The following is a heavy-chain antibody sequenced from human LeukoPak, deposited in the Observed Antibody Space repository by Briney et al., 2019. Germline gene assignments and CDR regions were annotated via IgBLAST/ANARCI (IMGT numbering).Heavy chain of an antibody. Sequence: SETLSLTCNVFGGSINDPNYYWSWIRQSPGKGLEWIGYIYNSGSTNYNPSLKSRVNIAVDTSKNHFSLRLTSVTAADTAVYYCARSEKVNTATGWFDPWGQGTLVTVSS. CDR2: IYNSGST. V-gene: IGHV4-61*03. CDR1: GGSINDPNYY. CDR3: ARSEKVNTATGWFDP. J-gene: IGHJ5*02. D-gene: IGHD5-18*01.